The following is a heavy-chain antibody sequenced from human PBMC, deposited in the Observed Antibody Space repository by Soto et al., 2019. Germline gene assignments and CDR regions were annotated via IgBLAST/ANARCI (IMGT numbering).Heavy chain of an antibody. Sequence: GGSLRLSCAASGFTFSSYGMNWVRQAPGKGLEWVSALSGSGDTTYYADSVRGRFSISRDNSKNTLYLQMSSLRGEDTAVYYCAKRNQFFYYYAMDVWGQGTTVTVYS. CDR2: LSGSGDTT. J-gene: IGHJ6*02. V-gene: IGHV3-23*01. CDR3: AKRNQFFYYYAMDV. CDR1: GFTFSSYG.